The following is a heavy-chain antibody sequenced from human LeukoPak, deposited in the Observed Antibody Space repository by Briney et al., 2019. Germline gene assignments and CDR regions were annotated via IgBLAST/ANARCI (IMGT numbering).Heavy chain of an antibody. J-gene: IGHJ6*03. Sequence: GASVKVSCKASGYTFTSYGISWVRQAPGQGLEWMGWISAYNGNTNYAQKLQGRVTMTTDTSTSTAYMELSSLRSEDTAVYYCAFTGGCSSTSCYTGRGYYYYYMDVWGKGTTVTVSS. V-gene: IGHV1-18*01. CDR3: AFTGGCSSTSCYTGRGYYYYYMDV. CDR1: GYTFTSYG. D-gene: IGHD2-2*02. CDR2: ISAYNGNT.